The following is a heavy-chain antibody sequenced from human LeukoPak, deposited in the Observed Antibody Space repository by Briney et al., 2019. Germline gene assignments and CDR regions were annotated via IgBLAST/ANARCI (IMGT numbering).Heavy chain of an antibody. CDR1: GFTFSDYY. CDR3: ARSHEWLVLWGDYFDY. Sequence: PGGSLRLSCAASGFTFSDYYMSWIRQAPGKGLEWVSYISSSCSTIYYAVSVKGRFTISKDNAKNSLYLQMNSLRAEDTAVYYCARSHEWLVLWGDYFDYWGQGTLVTVSS. CDR2: ISSSCSTI. V-gene: IGHV3-11*01. D-gene: IGHD6-19*01. J-gene: IGHJ4*02.